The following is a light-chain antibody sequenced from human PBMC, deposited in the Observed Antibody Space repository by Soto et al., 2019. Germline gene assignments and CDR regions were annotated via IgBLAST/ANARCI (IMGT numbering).Light chain of an antibody. Sequence: RVMTQSPDTLSVSPGERATLSCRASQGIGDTLAWYQQKPGQTPRLLIYDTSIRATGVPARFSGSRSGAEFTLTISSLQSEDFAVYYCQHYVTWPLTFGGGTKVDIK. J-gene: IGKJ4*01. CDR3: QHYVTWPLT. CDR1: QGIGDT. CDR2: DTS. V-gene: IGKV3-15*01.